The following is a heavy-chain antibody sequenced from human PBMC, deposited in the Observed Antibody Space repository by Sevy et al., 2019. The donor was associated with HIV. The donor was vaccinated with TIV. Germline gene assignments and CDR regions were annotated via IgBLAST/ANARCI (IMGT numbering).Heavy chain of an antibody. CDR3: ARDRGLTMVRGGYYYYYYGMDV. CDR1: GYTFTSYG. D-gene: IGHD3-10*01. Sequence: ASVKVSCKASGYTFTSYGISWVRQAPGQGLEWMGWISAYNGNTNYAQKLQGRVTMTTDTSTSTAYMELGGLRSDDTAVYYCARDRGLTMVRGGYYYYYYGMDVWGQGTTVTVSS. CDR2: ISAYNGNT. V-gene: IGHV1-18*01. J-gene: IGHJ6*02.